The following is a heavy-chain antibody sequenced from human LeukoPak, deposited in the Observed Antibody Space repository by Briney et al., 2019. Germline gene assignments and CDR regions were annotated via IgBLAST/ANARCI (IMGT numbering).Heavy chain of an antibody. V-gene: IGHV3-23*01. CDR2: ISGSGGST. D-gene: IGHD5-18*01. J-gene: IGHJ5*02. CDR3: ALRGYSYGSHWFDP. CDR1: GFTFSNYA. Sequence: PGGSLRLSCAASGFTFSNYAMSWVRQAPGRGLEWVSAISGSGGSTYYADSVKGRFTISRDNSKNTLYLQMNSLRAEDTAVYYCALRGYSYGSHWFDPWGQGTLVTVSS.